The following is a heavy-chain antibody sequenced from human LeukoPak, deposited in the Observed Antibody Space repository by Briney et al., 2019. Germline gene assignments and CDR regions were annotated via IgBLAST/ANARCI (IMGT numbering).Heavy chain of an antibody. CDR1: GYSFTSYW. CDR2: IYPGDSDT. Sequence: GESLKISCKGSGYSFTSYWIGWVRQMPGKGLEWMGIIYPGDSDTRYSPSFQGQVTISADKSISTAYLQWSSLKASDTAMYYCARRLGYCSGGSCPRVAFDIRGQGTMVTVSS. J-gene: IGHJ3*02. D-gene: IGHD2-15*01. CDR3: ARRLGYCSGGSCPRVAFDI. V-gene: IGHV5-51*01.